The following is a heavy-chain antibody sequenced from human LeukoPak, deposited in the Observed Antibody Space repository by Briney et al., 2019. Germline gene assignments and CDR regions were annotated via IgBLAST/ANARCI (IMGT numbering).Heavy chain of an antibody. CDR2: IYSGGST. Sequence: GGSLRLSCAASGFTVSSNYMSWVRQAPGKGLEWVSVIYSGGSTYYADSVKGRFTISRDNSKNTLYLQMNSLRAEDTAVYYCARDPITMVRGEWNYGMDVWGQGTTVTVSS. V-gene: IGHV3-66*01. CDR1: GFTVSSNY. CDR3: ARDPITMVRGEWNYGMDV. D-gene: IGHD3-10*01. J-gene: IGHJ6*02.